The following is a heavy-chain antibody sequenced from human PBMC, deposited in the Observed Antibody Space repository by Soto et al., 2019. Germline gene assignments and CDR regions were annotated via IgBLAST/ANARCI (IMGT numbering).Heavy chain of an antibody. J-gene: IGHJ6*02. CDR1: GYGMSIYA. CDR2: ISAYNGNT. V-gene: IGHV1-18*01. Sequence: VKRYCKTAGYGMSIYAVGWVRQKPGQGLEWMGWISAYNGNTNYAQKLQGRVTMTTDTPTSTAYMELRSLRSDDTAVYYCARDCSSTSCYRALYYYYGMAVWVQGTTVTVSS. CDR3: ARDCSSTSCYRALYYYYGMAV. D-gene: IGHD2-2*02.